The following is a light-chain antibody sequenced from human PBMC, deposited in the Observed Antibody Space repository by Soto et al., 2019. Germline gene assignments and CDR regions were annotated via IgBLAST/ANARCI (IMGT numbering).Light chain of an antibody. CDR1: SSDVGSYNR. V-gene: IGLV2-18*02. J-gene: IGLJ1*01. CDR3: SSFTSSSTYV. CDR2: EVS. Sequence: VLDQPPSGKGSTGQSVTISCSETSSDVGSYNRVSWYQQPPGTAPKLMIYEVSNRPSGVPDRFSGSKSGNTASLTISGLQAEDEADYYCSSFTSSSTYVFGTGTKVTVL.